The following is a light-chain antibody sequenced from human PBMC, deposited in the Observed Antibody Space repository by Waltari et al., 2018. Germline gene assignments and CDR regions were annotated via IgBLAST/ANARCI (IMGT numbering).Light chain of an antibody. CDR3: QTGGHGTWV. J-gene: IGLJ3*02. V-gene: IGLV4-69*01. Sequence: QLVLTQSPSASASLGASIKLTCTLSSGHSNNIIACPQQQQPEGGPRYLMKVNSDGSHSRGDGIPDRFSGSSAGAERYLTISSLQSEDEADYYCQTGGHGTWVFGGGTKLTVL. CDR1: SGHSNNI. CDR2: VNSDGSH.